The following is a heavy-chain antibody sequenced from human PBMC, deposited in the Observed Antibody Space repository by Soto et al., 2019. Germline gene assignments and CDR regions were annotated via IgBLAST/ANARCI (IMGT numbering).Heavy chain of an antibody. V-gene: IGHV4-59*08. D-gene: IGHD2-2*01. CDR2: IYYSGST. CDR3: ARLYGYCIRNSCHGHYAMDV. CDR1: GGSFSSYY. J-gene: IGHJ6*02. Sequence: PSETLSLTCAVYGGSFSSYYWSWIRQPPGKGLEWIGYIYYSGSTNYNPSLKSRVTISVDTSKNQFSLKLSSVTAADTAVYYCARLYGYCIRNSCHGHYAMDVWGQGTTVTVSS.